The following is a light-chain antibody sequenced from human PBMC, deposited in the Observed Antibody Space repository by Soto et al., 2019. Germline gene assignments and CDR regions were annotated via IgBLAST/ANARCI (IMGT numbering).Light chain of an antibody. CDR1: SSNIGSNY. J-gene: IGLJ3*02. CDR3: AAWDDTLSGRV. CDR2: RNN. Sequence: QSVLTQPPSASGTPGQRVTISCSGSSSNIGSNYVFWYQQLPGAAPKLLICRNNQRPSGVPDRFSGSKSGTSASLAIRGLRSDDEADYYCAAWDDTLSGRVFGGGTKLTVL. V-gene: IGLV1-47*01.